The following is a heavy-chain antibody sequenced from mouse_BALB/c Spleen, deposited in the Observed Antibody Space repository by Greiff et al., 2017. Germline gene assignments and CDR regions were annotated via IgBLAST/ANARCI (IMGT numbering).Heavy chain of an antibody. Sequence: EVKVEESGGGLVQPGGSLRLSCATSGFTFTDYYMSWVRQPPGKALEWLGFIRNKANGYTTEYSASVKGRFTISRDNSQSILYLQMNTLRAEDSATYYCARDGYGSSYDYFDYWGQGTTLTVSS. CDR1: GFTFTDYY. CDR3: ARDGYGSSYDYFDY. CDR2: IRNKANGYTT. V-gene: IGHV7-3*02. J-gene: IGHJ2*01. D-gene: IGHD1-1*01.